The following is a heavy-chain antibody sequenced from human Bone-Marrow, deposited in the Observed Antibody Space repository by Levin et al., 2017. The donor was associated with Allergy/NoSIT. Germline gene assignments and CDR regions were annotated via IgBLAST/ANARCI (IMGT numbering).Heavy chain of an antibody. CDR1: GFSFSTNV. CDR3: ATGFGSSLHY. J-gene: IGHJ4*02. V-gene: IGHV3-33*01. CDR2: IWSDGRNR. D-gene: IGHD6-6*01. Sequence: GGSLRLYCAASGFSFSTNVMHWVRQAPGKGLEWLSLIWSDGRNRFYADSVRGRFTISRDNSRNTLYLQMSSLRTEDTAVYYCATGFGSSLHYWGQGTRVTVSS.